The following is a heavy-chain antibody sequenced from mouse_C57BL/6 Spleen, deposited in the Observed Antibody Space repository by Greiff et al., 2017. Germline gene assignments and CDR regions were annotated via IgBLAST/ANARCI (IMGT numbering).Heavy chain of an antibody. D-gene: IGHD1-1*01. J-gene: IGHJ4*01. CDR3: ARHPLYGYAMDY. CDR2: ISGGGGNT. V-gene: IGHV5-9*01. CDR1: GFTFSSYT. Sequence: EVQLVESGGGLVKPGGSLKLSCAASGFTFSSYTMSWVRQTPEKRLEWVATISGGGGNTYYPDSVKGRFTISRDNAKNTLYLQMSSLRSEDTALYYCARHPLYGYAMDYWGQGTSVTVSS.